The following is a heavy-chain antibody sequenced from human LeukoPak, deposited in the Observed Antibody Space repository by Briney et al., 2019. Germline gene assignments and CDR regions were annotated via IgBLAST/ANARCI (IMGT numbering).Heavy chain of an antibody. Sequence: GGSLRLSCAASGFPFSSHGMSWVRQAPGKGPEWVSSISSGSDYTFYADSVRGRFTIFRDNSKNTMYLQMNSLRVGDTAVYYCAKIGVIGHWYYDLWGRGTLVTVSS. CDR2: ISSGSDYT. D-gene: IGHD3/OR15-3a*01. V-gene: IGHV3-23*01. CDR1: GFPFSSHG. J-gene: IGHJ2*01. CDR3: AKIGVIGHWYYDL.